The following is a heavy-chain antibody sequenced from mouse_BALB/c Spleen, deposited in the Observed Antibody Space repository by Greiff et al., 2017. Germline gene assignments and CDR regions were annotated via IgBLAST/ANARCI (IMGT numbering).Heavy chain of an antibody. CDR2: ISDGGSYT. V-gene: IGHV5-4*02. CDR3: ARDTDYGSSYVGAMDY. J-gene: IGHJ4*01. CDR1: GFTFSDYY. D-gene: IGHD1-1*01. Sequence: DVKLVESGGGLVKPGGSLKLSCAASGFTFSDYYMYWVRQTPEKRLEWVATISDGGSYTYYPDSVKGRFTISRDNAKNNLYLQMSSLKSEDTAMYYCARDTDYGSSYVGAMDYWGQGTSVTVSS.